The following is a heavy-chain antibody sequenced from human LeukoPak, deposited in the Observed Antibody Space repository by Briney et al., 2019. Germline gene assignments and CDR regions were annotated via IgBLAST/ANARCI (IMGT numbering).Heavy chain of an antibody. V-gene: IGHV3-23*01. D-gene: IGHD4-17*01. CDR3: AKERAGTTAFDY. CDR2: ISSSGGST. Sequence: GGSLRLSCAASGFTFSSYAMSWVRQAPGKGLDWVSLISSSGGSTYYADSVKGRFTISRDNSKNTLYLQMNSLRAEDTAVYYCAKERAGTTAFDYWGQGTLVTVSS. J-gene: IGHJ4*02. CDR1: GFTFSSYA.